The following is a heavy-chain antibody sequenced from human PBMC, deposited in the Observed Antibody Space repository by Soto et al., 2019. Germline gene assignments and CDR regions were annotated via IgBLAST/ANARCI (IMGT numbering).Heavy chain of an antibody. V-gene: IGHV4-59*01. D-gene: IGHD2-2*01. CDR1: GGSISSYY. CDR3: ARNQVPAALLGWFGP. CDR2: IYYSGST. Sequence: QVQLQESGPGLVKPSETLSLTCTVSGGSISSYYWSWIRQPPGKGLEWIGYIYYSGSTNYNPSLKSRVTLSVDTSKNQFPLKLSSVTAADTAVYYCARNQVPAALLGWFGPWGQGTLVTVSS. J-gene: IGHJ5*02.